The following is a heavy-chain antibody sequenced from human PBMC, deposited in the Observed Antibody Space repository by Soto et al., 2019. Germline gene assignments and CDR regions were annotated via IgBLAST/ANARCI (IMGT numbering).Heavy chain of an antibody. CDR2: ISFDGNNK. J-gene: IGHJ3*01. V-gene: IGHV3-30*18. D-gene: IGHD5-18*01. Sequence: GGSLRLSCEASGFIFNDYGMHWVRQAPGKGLDWVAVISFDGNNKYYAQSVKGRFTISRDNSKNTLFLHMDSLRREDTAVYHCVKGDLHTAVVNSPDAFDFWGQGTMVTVSS. CDR3: VKGDLHTAVVNSPDAFDF. CDR1: GFIFNDYG.